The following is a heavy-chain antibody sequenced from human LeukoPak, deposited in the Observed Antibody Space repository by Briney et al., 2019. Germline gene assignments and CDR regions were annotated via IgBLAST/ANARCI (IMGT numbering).Heavy chain of an antibody. Sequence: GGSLRLSCAASEXTLSYYTMHWVRQAPGKGLEWVALISYDGTNKYNADYSDSVKGRSTISRDNSKNTLYLQMNSLRVEDTAVYYCARDPVVISDFYFDYWGQGTLVTVSP. D-gene: IGHD2-21*01. J-gene: IGHJ4*02. CDR2: ISYDGTNKYNA. CDR3: ARDPVVISDFYFDY. V-gene: IGHV3-30-3*01. CDR1: EXTLSYYT.